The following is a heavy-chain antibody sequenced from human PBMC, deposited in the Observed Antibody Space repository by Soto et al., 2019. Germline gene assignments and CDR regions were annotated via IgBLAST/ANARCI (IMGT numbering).Heavy chain of an antibody. V-gene: IGHV4-31*03. CDR1: GDSVSSGGYY. Sequence: QVQLQESGPGLVMPSQTLSLTCTVSGDSVSSGGYYWNWIRQHPGRGLEWLGYIYDSETTYYNTSLGSRLSISVDASKNQSSLKVTSVTPADTAVYYCARKNFGEIIHDALDLWGKGTMVTVSS. J-gene: IGHJ3*01. CDR3: ARKNFGEIIHDALDL. D-gene: IGHD2-21*01. CDR2: IYDSETT.